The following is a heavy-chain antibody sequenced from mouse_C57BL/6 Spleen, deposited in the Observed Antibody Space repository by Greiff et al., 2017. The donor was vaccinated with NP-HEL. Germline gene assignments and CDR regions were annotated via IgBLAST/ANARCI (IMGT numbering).Heavy chain of an antibody. CDR3: ARTYSNYFDY. V-gene: IGHV1-69*01. D-gene: IGHD2-5*01. J-gene: IGHJ2*01. CDR1: GYTFTSYW. CDR2: IDPSDSYT. Sequence: QVQLKQPGAELVMPGASVKLSCKASGYTFTSYWMHWVKQRPGQGLEWIGEIDPSDSYTNYNQKFKGKSTLTVDKSSSTAYMKLSSLTSEDSAVYYCARTYSNYFDYWGQGTTLTVSS.